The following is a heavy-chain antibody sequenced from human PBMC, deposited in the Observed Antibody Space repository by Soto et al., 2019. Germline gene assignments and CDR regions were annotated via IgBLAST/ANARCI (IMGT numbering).Heavy chain of an antibody. CDR2: VYYRGRS. CDR3: VSQRTTVPTQAYFDY. D-gene: IGHD4-17*01. Sequence: LSLTCTVSGGSVTNSSYYWGWIRQSPGKGLEWIGSVYYRGRSYSKSSVKSRVTISVDTSKNRFSLSLNSVTASDTAVYFCVSQRTTVPTQAYFDYWGPGALGTVSS. V-gene: IGHV4-39*01. CDR1: GGSVTNSSYY. J-gene: IGHJ4*02.